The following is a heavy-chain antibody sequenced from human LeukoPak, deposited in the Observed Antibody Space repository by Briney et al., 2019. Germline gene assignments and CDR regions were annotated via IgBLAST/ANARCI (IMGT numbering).Heavy chain of an antibody. D-gene: IGHD2-15*01. V-gene: IGHV3-53*01. J-gene: IGHJ4*02. CDR1: GLTFSSYA. Sequence: GRSLRLSCAASGLTFSSYAMHWVRQAPGKGLEWVSVIYSGGSTYYADSVKGRFTISRDNSKNTLYLQMNSLRAEDTATYYCAKPTQSGGRFKTPDYWGQGTLVTVSS. CDR2: IYSGGST. CDR3: AKPTQSGGRFKTPDY.